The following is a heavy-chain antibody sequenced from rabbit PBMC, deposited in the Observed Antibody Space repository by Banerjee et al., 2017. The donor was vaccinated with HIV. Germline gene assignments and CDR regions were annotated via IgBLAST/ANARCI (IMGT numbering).Heavy chain of an antibody. V-gene: IGHV1S45*01. CDR2: IYAGSSGST. CDR3: ARAALGWWAFDYFDL. D-gene: IGHD4-1*01. J-gene: IGHJ4*01. Sequence: QEQLEESGGDLVKPEGSLTLTCTASGFSFSSSYWICWVRQAPGKGLEWIACIYAGSSGSTYYAGWAKGRFTISKTSSTTVTLQMTSLTAADTATYFCARAALGWWAFDYFDLWGPGTLVTVS. CDR1: GFSFSSSYW.